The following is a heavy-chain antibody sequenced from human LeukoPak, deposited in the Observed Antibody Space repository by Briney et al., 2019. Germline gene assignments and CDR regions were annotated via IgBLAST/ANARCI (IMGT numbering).Heavy chain of an antibody. CDR2: IYSGST. J-gene: IGHJ4*02. CDR1: GGSISNYY. CDR3: ARVGSFWHIVD. D-gene: IGHD2-21*01. Sequence: PSETLSLTCTVSGGSISNYYLTWIRQSPGKGLEWIGYIYSGSTNHNPSLKSRVTISVDTSKNQFSLSLSSVTAADTAKYYCARVGSFWHIVDWGQGNLVTVSS. V-gene: IGHV4-59*01.